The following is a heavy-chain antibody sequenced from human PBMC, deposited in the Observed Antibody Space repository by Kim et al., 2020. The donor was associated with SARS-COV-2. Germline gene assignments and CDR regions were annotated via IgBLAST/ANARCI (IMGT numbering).Heavy chain of an antibody. V-gene: IGHV6-1*01. Sequence: SQTLSLTCAISGDSVSSNSAFWNWFRQSPSRGLEWLGRTYYRSKWYNDYSDSVRSRITINPDTSKNQFSLQLNSVTPEDTAVYYCTRGLGSWGQGTPVTVSS. CDR2: TYYRSKWYN. J-gene: IGHJ1*01. CDR3: TRGLGS. CDR1: GDSVSSNSAF.